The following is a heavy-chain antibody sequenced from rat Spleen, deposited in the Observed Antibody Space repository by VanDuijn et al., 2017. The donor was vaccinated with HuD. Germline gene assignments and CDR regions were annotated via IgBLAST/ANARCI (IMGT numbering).Heavy chain of an antibody. CDR3: ATGTGGDY. V-gene: IGHV5-31*01. D-gene: IGHD4-2*01. J-gene: IGHJ2*01. CDR1: GFTFDNYW. Sequence: EVQLVESGGGLVQPGRSLKLSCVASGFTFDNYWMTWIRQAPGKGLEWVASISSGGGGTYYPDSVKGRFTISRDNAKSTLYLQMDSLRSEDTATYYCATGTGGDYWGQGVMVTVSS. CDR2: ISSGGGGT.